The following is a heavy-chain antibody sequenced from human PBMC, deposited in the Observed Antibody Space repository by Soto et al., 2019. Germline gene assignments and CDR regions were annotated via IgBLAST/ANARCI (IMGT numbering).Heavy chain of an antibody. D-gene: IGHD2-15*01. CDR2: IYYTGTT. Sequence: SETLSLTCNVSGSPISSYYWGWFRQPPGQGLEWVGYIYYTGTTSYNPSLRSRVAISVDASKSQFSLGLRSVTAADTAVYFCARLGGRYQAFDYWGHGALVTVSS. CDR3: ARLGGRYQAFDY. J-gene: IGHJ4*01. CDR1: GSPISSYY. V-gene: IGHV4-59*08.